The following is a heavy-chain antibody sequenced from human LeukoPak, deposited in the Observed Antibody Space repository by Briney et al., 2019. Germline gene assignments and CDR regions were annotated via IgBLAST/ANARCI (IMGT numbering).Heavy chain of an antibody. CDR1: GFTFSSYA. CDR2: ISYDGSNK. J-gene: IGHJ3*02. CDR3: AQLLGAFDI. V-gene: IGHV3-30-3*01. D-gene: IGHD2-2*01. Sequence: PGGSLRLSCAASGFTFSSYAMHWVRQAPGKGLEWVAVISYDGSNKYYADSVKGRFTISRDNSKNTLYLQMNSLRAEDTAVYYCAQLLGAFDIWGQGTMVTVSS.